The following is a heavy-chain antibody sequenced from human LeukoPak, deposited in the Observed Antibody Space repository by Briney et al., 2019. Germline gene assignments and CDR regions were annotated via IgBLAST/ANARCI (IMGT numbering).Heavy chain of an antibody. CDR1: GGSISSSNW. CDR2: IYHSGST. Sequence: SETLSLTCAVSGGSISSSNWWSWVRQPPGKGLEWIGEIYHSGSTNYNPSLKSRVTISVDKSKNQFSLKLSSVTAADTAVYYCARTTRTTRDRHWFDPWGQGTLVTVSS. D-gene: IGHD1-7*01. CDR3: ARTTRTTRDRHWFDP. V-gene: IGHV4-4*02. J-gene: IGHJ5*02.